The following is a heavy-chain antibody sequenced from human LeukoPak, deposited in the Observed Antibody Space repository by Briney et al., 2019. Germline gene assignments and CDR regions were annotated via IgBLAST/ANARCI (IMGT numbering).Heavy chain of an antibody. CDR3: ARIRWLIKSGSDGVYFDY. Sequence: PGGSLRLSCAASGFTFSDYWMTWVRQAPGKGLEWVAYMNQNGGETFYVDAMKGRFTISRDNAKTSLYVQMNSLRVEDTAMYYCARIRWLIKSGSDGVYFDYWGRGTLASVSA. CDR2: MNQNGGET. V-gene: IGHV3-7*01. D-gene: IGHD5-24*01. CDR1: GFTFSDYW. J-gene: IGHJ4*02.